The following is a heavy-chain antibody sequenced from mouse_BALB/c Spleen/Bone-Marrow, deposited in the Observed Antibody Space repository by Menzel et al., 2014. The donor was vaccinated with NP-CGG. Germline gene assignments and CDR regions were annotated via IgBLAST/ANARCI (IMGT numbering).Heavy chain of an antibody. CDR1: GFDFSRYW. CDR3: ARQGYYGKGDY. CDR2: INPDSSTI. J-gene: IGHJ2*01. Sequence: EVQVVESGGGLVQPGGSLKLSCAASGFDFSRYWMSWVRQAPGKGLEWIGEINPDSSTINYTPSLKDKFIISRDNAKNTLYLQMSKVISEDTALYYCARQGYYGKGDYWGQGTTLTVSS. D-gene: IGHD2-1*01. V-gene: IGHV4-1*02.